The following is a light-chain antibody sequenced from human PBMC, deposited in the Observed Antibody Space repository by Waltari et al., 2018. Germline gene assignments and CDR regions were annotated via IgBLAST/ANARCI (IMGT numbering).Light chain of an antibody. CDR3: QQYHSYWT. V-gene: IGKV1-5*03. J-gene: IGKJ1*01. CDR1: QSISGW. Sequence: DIQITQSPSTLSASIGDRVTITCRASQSISGWLAWYQQKPGKAPKLLIYRASTLESGVPSRFSGSGSGAEFTLTISSLQPDDFATYYCQQYHSYWTFGQGTKVEIK. CDR2: RAS.